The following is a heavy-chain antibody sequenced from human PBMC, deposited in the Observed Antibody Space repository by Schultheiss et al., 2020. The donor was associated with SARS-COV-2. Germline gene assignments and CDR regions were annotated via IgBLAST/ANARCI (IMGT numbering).Heavy chain of an antibody. CDR1: GGSISSSSYY. J-gene: IGHJ4*02. Sequence: SETLSLTCTVSGGSISSSSYYWGWIRQPPGKGLEWIGYIYYSGSTNYNPSLKSRVTMSVDTSKNQFSLKLSSVTAADTAVYYCARGMGGDYVTYWGQGTLVTVSS. CDR2: IYYSGST. D-gene: IGHD4-17*01. V-gene: IGHV4-61*05. CDR3: ARGMGGDYVTY.